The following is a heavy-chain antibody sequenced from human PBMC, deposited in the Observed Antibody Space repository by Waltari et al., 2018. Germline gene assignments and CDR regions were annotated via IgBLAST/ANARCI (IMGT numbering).Heavy chain of an antibody. D-gene: IGHD6-13*01. V-gene: IGHV3-7*04. J-gene: IGHJ4*02. Sequence: EVQLVESGGGLVQPGGSLRLSCAASGFTFSRHWMTWVRQAPGKGLEWVANVKQDGSGKYYLDSVKGRCTISRDNAKSSLYLQMESLRGDDTAVYYCARGGLDSSWYWRNWGQGTLVTVSS. CDR1: GFTFSRHW. CDR3: ARGGLDSSWYWRN. CDR2: VKQDGSGK.